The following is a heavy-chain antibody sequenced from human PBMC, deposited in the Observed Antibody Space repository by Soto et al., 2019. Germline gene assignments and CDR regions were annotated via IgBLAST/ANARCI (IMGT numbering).Heavy chain of an antibody. CDR1: GFSLTTSGAG. CDR3: AHRLGVAATGGAFDV. J-gene: IGHJ3*01. D-gene: IGHD2-8*02. Sequence: QITLKESGPTLMIPTQTLTLTCTFSGFSLTTSGAGVGWIRQPPGKALEWLAVIYWNNNKRYSPALKSSLTITKDTSNNQVVLTMTNMDPVDSATYYCAHRLGVAATGGAFDVWGQGTMVTVSS. V-gene: IGHV2-5*01. CDR2: IYWNNNK.